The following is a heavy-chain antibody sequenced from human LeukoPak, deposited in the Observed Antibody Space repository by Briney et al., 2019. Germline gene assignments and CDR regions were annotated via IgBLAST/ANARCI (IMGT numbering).Heavy chain of an antibody. CDR1: GYTFTGYY. D-gene: IGHD3-3*01. J-gene: IGHJ6*02. CDR2: ISPSSGGT. Sequence: ASVKVSCKASGYTFTGYYMQWVRQAPGHGLEWMGWISPSSGGTNYAQKFQGWVTMTRDTSISTAYMELSRLRSDDTAVYYCARDQYYDFWSGYYCYGMDVWGQGTTVTVSS. V-gene: IGHV1-2*04. CDR3: ARDQYYDFWSGYYCYGMDV.